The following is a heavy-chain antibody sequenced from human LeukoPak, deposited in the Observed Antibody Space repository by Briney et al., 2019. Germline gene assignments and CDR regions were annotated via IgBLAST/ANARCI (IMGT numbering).Heavy chain of an antibody. J-gene: IGHJ4*02. D-gene: IGHD1-26*01. CDR1: GGSISSSSYH. V-gene: IGHV4-39*07. CDR3: ARGGDESYFTLLFDY. CDR2: IYYSGST. Sequence: PSETLSLTCTVSGGSISSSSYHWGWIRQPPGKGLEWIGSIYYSGSTYYNPSLKSRVTISVDTSKNQFSLKLSSVTAADTAVYYCARGGDESYFTLLFDYWGQGTLVTVSS.